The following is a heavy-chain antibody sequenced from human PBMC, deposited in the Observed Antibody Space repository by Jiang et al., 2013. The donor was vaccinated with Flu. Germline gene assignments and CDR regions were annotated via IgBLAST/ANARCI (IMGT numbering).Heavy chain of an antibody. Sequence: SGSGLVKPSETLSLTCAVAGASISSDKWWSWVRQHPGRGLEWIGEIYHRGTTNYNPSLSSRLTISMDKSKNQFSLTLRSVTAADTAVYYCTNHGFYSHEYWGQGTLVTVSS. CDR2: IYHRGTT. CDR1: GASISSDKW. D-gene: IGHD3-22*01. V-gene: IGHV4-4*02. J-gene: IGHJ4*02. CDR3: TNHGFYSHEY.